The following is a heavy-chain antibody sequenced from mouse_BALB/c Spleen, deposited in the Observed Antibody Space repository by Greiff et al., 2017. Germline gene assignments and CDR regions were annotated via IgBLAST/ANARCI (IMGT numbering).Heavy chain of an antibody. Sequence: EVHLVESGGGLVKPGGSLKLSCAASGFTFSDYYMYWVRQTPEKRLEWVATISDGGSYTYYPDSVKGRFTISRDNAKNNLYLQMSSLKSEDTAMYYCARSPYYYGSSSWFAYWGQGTLVTVSA. J-gene: IGHJ3*01. D-gene: IGHD1-1*01. CDR1: GFTFSDYY. CDR2: ISDGGSYT. CDR3: ARSPYYYGSSSWFAY. V-gene: IGHV5-4*02.